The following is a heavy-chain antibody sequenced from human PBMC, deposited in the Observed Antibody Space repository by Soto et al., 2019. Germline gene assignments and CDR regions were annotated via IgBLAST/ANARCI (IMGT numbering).Heavy chain of an antibody. CDR2: IYYSGST. CDR1: GGSISSYY. J-gene: IGHJ4*02. V-gene: IGHV4-59*12. Sequence: SETLSLTCTVSGGSISSYYWSWIRQPPGKGLEWIGYIYYSGSTNYNPSLKSRVTISRDNSENTLYLQMNSLTAEDTAVYYCAKVHPGDDWGQGTLVTVS. CDR3: AKVHPGDD.